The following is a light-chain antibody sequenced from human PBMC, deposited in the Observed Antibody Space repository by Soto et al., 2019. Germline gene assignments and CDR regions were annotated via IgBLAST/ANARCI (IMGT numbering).Light chain of an antibody. Sequence: EIVLTQSPGTLSLSPGERATLSCRASQSVSSSYLAWYQQKPGQAPRLLIYGASSRATGIPDRFSGSGSGTDFTLTISLLEPEDVAVYYCQQYGSSPFTFGPGTKVDIK. V-gene: IGKV3-20*01. CDR2: GAS. J-gene: IGKJ3*01. CDR3: QQYGSSPFT. CDR1: QSVSSSY.